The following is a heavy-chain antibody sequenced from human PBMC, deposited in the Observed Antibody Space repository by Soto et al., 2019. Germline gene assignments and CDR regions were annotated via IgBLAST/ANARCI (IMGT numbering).Heavy chain of an antibody. Sequence: KQSQTLSLTCTVSGGSISSYYWSWIRQPPGKGLEWIGYIYYSGSTNYNPSLKSRVTISVDTSKNQFSLKLSSVTAADTAVYYCARTWTGDYYYMDVWGKGTTVTVSS. J-gene: IGHJ6*03. V-gene: IGHV4-59*08. CDR2: IYYSGST. CDR1: GGSISSYY. CDR3: ARTWTGDYYYMDV. D-gene: IGHD7-27*01.